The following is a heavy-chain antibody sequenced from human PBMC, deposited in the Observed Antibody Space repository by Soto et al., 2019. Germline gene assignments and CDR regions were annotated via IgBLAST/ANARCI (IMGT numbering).Heavy chain of an antibody. CDR1: GFTFTTYI. Sequence: PGGSLRLSCAASGFTFTTYIMAWVRQAPGKGLQWVSTITAGGETTYYADSVKGRFTISRDNSQNKVFLQMNSLRSEDTALYYCAKGSSSWYYFDSWGQGIPVTVSS. CDR2: ITAGGETT. CDR3: AKGSSSWYYFDS. D-gene: IGHD6-13*01. J-gene: IGHJ4*02. V-gene: IGHV3-23*01.